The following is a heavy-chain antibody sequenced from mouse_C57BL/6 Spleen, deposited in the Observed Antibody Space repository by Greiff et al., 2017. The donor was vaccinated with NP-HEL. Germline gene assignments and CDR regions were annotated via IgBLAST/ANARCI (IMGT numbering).Heavy chain of an antibody. J-gene: IGHJ3*01. CDR1: GFTFSSYG. Sequence: EVNVVESGGDLVKPGGSLKLSCAASGFTFSSYGMSWVRQTPDKRLEWVATISSGGSYIYYADTVKGRFTISRDNAKNTLYLQMSSLKSEDTAMYYCARGDYYGSSDVAYWGQGTLVTVSA. D-gene: IGHD1-1*01. CDR2: ISSGGSYI. CDR3: ARGDYYGSSDVAY. V-gene: IGHV5-6*01.